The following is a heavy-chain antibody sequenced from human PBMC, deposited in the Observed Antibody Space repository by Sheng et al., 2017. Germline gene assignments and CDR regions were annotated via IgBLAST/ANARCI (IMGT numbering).Heavy chain of an antibody. CDR1: GGTFSSYA. CDR3: ARDRITMVRGVTYYYYYMDV. V-gene: IGHV1-69*04. CDR2: IIPILGIA. Sequence: QVQLVQSGAEVKKPGSSVKVSCKASGGTFSSYAISWVRQAPGQGLEWMGGIIPILGIANYAQKFQGRVTITADKSTSTAYMELSSLRSEDTAVYYCARDRITMVRGVTYYYYYMDVWGKGTDGHRLL. J-gene: IGHJ6*03. D-gene: IGHD3-10*01.